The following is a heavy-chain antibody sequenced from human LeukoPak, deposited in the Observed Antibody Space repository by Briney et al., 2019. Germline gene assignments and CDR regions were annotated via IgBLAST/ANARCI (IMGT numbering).Heavy chain of an antibody. V-gene: IGHV3-11*04. D-gene: IGHD3-22*01. CDR2: ISSSGSTI. CDR3: ARDYDSSGYSDALDI. CDR1: GFTFSDYY. Sequence: GGSLRLSCAASGFTFSDYYMSWIRQAPGKGLEWVSYISSSGSTIYYADSVKGRFTISRDNAKNSLYLQMNSLRAEDTAVYYCARDYDSSGYSDALDIWGQGTMVTVSS. J-gene: IGHJ3*02.